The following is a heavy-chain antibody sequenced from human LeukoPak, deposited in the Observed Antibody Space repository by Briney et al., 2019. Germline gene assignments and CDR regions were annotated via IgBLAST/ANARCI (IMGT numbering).Heavy chain of an antibody. CDR1: GYSINTYY. Sequence: PSETLSLTCTVSGYSINTYYWTWIRQPPGKRLEWIGNIYYSGRTNYNPSLKSRVTISVDTSKNQFPLILSSVTAADTAVYYCARGSTRQDRLIDSWGQGTLVTVSS. J-gene: IGHJ4*02. D-gene: IGHD2-2*01. CDR3: ARGSTRQDRLIDS. V-gene: IGHV4-59*01. CDR2: IYYSGRT.